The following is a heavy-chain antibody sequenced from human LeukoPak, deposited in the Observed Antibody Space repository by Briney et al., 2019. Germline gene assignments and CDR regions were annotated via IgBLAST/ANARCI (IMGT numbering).Heavy chain of an antibody. Sequence: GGSLRLSCAASGFTFSSYSMNWVRQAPGKGLEWVSSISSSSSYIYYADSVKGRFTISRDNAKNSLYLQMNSLRAEDTAVYYCAKEGTYGSGSYYRGGVYNWFDPWGQGTLVTVSS. J-gene: IGHJ5*02. CDR3: AKEGTYGSGSYYRGGVYNWFDP. V-gene: IGHV3-21*01. CDR1: GFTFSSYS. D-gene: IGHD3-10*01. CDR2: ISSSSSYI.